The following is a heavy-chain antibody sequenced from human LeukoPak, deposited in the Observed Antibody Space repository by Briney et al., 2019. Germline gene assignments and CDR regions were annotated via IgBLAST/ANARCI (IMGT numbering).Heavy chain of an antibody. CDR2: INWNGGST. D-gene: IGHD6-6*01. CDR1: GFTFDDYG. V-gene: IGHV3-20*04. CDR3: ARDIPSRPSPYGTYFDY. Sequence: GGSLRLSCAASGFTFDDYGMSWVRQAPGKGLEWVSGINWNGGSTGYADSVKGRFTISRDNAKNSLYLQMNSLRAEDTALYYCARDIPSRPSPYGTYFDYWGQGTLVTVSS. J-gene: IGHJ4*02.